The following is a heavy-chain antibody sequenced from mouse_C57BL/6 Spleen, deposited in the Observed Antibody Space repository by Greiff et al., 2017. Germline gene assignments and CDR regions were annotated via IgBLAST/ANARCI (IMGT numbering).Heavy chain of an antibody. V-gene: IGHV1-53*01. CDR3: AIYGNYVWFAY. D-gene: IGHD2-1*01. CDR1: GYTFTSYW. Sequence: QVQLQQPGTELVKPGASVKLSCKASGYTFTSYWSTGGKQRPGQGLEWMGNINPGNGGPNYNEKFKRKATLTVDKSSSTAYMQLSSLTSEDSAVYYCAIYGNYVWFAYWGQGTLVTVSA. CDR2: INPGNGGP. J-gene: IGHJ3*01.